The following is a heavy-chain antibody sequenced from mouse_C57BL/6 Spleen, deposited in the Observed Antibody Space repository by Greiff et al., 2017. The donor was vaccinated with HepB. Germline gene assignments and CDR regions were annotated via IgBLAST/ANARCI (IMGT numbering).Heavy chain of an antibody. CDR3: ARLVTTPYYAMDY. D-gene: IGHD2-5*01. CDR1: GFTFTDYY. CDR2: IRNKANGYTT. J-gene: IGHJ4*01. V-gene: IGHV7-3*01. Sequence: VQLKESGGGLVQPGGSLSLSCAASGFTFTDYYMSWVRQPPGKALEWLGFIRNKANGYTTEYSVSVKGRFTISRDNSQTILYLQMNALRAEDSATYYCARLVTTPYYAMDYWGQGTSVTVSS.